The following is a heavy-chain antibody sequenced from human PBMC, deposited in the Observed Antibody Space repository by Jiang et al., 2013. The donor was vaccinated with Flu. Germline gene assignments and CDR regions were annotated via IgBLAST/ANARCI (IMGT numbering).Heavy chain of an antibody. CDR2: VFYSGTT. J-gene: IGHJ5*02. CDR1: GDSISSSSYY. CDR3: ASHLPMVRGVDNWFDP. V-gene: IGHV4-39*07. Sequence: LLKPSETLSLTCTVSGDSISSSSYYWGWIRQSPGKGLEWIGSVFYSGTTYYNPSLKSRVTISVDTSKNQFSLKLSSVTAADTAVYYCASHLPMVRGVDNWFDPWGQGTLVTVSS. D-gene: IGHD3-10*01.